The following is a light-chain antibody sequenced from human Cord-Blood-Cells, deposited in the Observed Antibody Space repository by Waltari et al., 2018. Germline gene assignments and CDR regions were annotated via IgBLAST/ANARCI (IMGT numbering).Light chain of an antibody. V-gene: IGLV1-40*01. J-gene: IGLJ3*02. CDR1: SSNIGAGYD. Sequence: QSVLTQPPSVSGAPGQRVTISCTGSSSNIGAGYDVHWYQQLPGTAPKLLIYGNSKRPSRVPDPFSGSKSGTSASLAITGLQAEDEADYYCQSYDSSLSGSVFGGGTKLTVL. CDR2: GNS. CDR3: QSYDSSLSGSV.